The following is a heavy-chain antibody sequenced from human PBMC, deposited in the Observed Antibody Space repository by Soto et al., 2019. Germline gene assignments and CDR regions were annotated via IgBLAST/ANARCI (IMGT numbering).Heavy chain of an antibody. Sequence: PSETLSLTYTVSGGSISSYYWSWIRQPPGKGLEWIGYIYYSGSTNYNPSLKSRVTISVDTSKNQFSLKLSSVTAADTAVYYCARDYGYHFDYWGQGTLVTVSP. CDR2: IYYSGST. CDR1: GGSISSYY. V-gene: IGHV4-59*01. CDR3: ARDYGYHFDY. D-gene: IGHD5-18*01. J-gene: IGHJ4*02.